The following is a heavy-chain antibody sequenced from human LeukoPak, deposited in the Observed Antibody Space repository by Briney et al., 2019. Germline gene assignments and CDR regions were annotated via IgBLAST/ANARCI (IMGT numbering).Heavy chain of an antibody. CDR3: AKSYDSSSWYYFDY. D-gene: IGHD6-13*01. CDR2: ISWNSGSI. Sequence: GGSLRLSCAASGFTFDDYAMHWVRQAPGKGLEWVSGISWNSGSIGYADSVKGRFTISRDNSKNTLYLQMNSLRAEDTAVYYCAKSYDSSSWYYFDYWGQGTLVTVSS. CDR1: GFTFDDYA. V-gene: IGHV3-9*01. J-gene: IGHJ4*02.